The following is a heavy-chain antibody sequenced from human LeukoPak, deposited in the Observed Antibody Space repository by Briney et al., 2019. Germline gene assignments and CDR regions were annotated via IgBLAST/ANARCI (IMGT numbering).Heavy chain of an antibody. Sequence: GGSLRLSCAASGLTVSSNYMSWVRQAPGKGLEWVSVIYSGGSTYYADSVTGRFTISRDNSKNTLYLQMNSLRAEDTAVYYCARENSQGAFDIWGQGTMVTVSS. J-gene: IGHJ3*02. D-gene: IGHD2/OR15-2a*01. CDR2: IYSGGST. CDR1: GLTVSSNY. V-gene: IGHV3-66*01. CDR3: ARENSQGAFDI.